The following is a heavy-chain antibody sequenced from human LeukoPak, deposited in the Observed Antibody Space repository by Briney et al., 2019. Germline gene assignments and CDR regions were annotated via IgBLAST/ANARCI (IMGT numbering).Heavy chain of an antibody. D-gene: IGHD2-8*01. Sequence: ASVKVSCKASGYTFTTYSMSWVRQAPGHGLEWMGWISTYNGDTNYAQKFQGRVTMTADTSTSTAYMELRSLRSDDTAVYYCALITYCTTVTCYFFDWWGQGTQVTVSP. J-gene: IGHJ4*02. CDR1: GYTFTTYS. V-gene: IGHV1-18*01. CDR2: ISTYNGDT. CDR3: ALITYCTTVTCYFFDW.